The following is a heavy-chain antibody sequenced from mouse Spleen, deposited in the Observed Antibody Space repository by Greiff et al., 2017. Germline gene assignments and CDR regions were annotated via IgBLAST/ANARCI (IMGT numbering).Heavy chain of an antibody. V-gene: IGHV2-4-1*01. CDR3: ARNFYGSSYWYFDV. CDR2: IWSDGST. D-gene: IGHD1-1*01. CDR1: GFSLTNYA. J-gene: IGHJ1*01. Sequence: VQLQESGPGLVAPSQSLSITCTVSGFSLTNYAVHWVRQSPGKGLEWLGVIWSDGSTDYNAAFISRLSISKDNSKSQVFFKMNSLQADDTAIYYCARNFYGSSYWYFDVWGAGTTVTVSS.